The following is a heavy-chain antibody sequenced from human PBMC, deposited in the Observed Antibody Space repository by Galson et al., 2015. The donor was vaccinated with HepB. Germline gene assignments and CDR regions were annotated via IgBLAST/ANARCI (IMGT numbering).Heavy chain of an antibody. V-gene: IGHV2-5*02. J-gene: IGHJ4*02. CDR3: AHRFGTTGELFDY. CDR2: IYWDDDK. CDR1: GFSLSTSGLG. Sequence: PALVKPPQTLTLTCTFSGFSLSTSGLGVGWIRQPPGKALEWLALIYWDDDKRYSPSMKSRLTITKDASKNQVVLTMTNVDPVDTATYYCAHRFGTTGELFDYWGQGTLVTVSS. D-gene: IGHD1-7*01.